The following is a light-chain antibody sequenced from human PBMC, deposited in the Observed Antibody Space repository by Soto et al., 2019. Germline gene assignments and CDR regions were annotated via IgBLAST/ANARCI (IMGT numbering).Light chain of an antibody. J-gene: IGKJ1*01. CDR2: GAS. Sequence: TVMTQSPATLSMSPGDRAAVSCRASLNVATNMAWYQQKPGQAPRLLIYGASIRATGVPARFTGSGSGTEFTLTINNLLSEDFAVYYCHQYNTGLRTFGRGTRVEV. CDR3: HQYNTGLRT. V-gene: IGKV3-15*01. CDR1: LNVATN.